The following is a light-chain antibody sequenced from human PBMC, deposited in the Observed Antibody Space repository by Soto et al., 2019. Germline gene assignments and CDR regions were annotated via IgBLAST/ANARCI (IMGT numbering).Light chain of an antibody. Sequence: ELVLTQSPGTLSLSPGERATLSCRASQSVGSNFLAWYQQKPGQAPRLLINVASSRATGIPDRFSGSGSGTDFTLTISRLEPEDFAVYYCQQYGTSPIAFGQGTRWRL. V-gene: IGKV3-20*01. CDR2: VAS. CDR3: QQYGTSPIA. CDR1: QSVGSNF. J-gene: IGKJ5*01.